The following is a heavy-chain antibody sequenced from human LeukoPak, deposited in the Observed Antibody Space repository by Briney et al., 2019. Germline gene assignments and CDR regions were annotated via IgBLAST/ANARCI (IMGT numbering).Heavy chain of an antibody. Sequence: PSETLSLTCAVSGGSVSGHYWDWIRQPPGKGLEWIGYIYASGSANYHHSLKSRVTISLDTSENHVSLRLTSVTAEDTAVYYCAREAPGGSGWTYFDYWGQGSLVTVSS. CDR3: AREAPGGSGWTYFDY. J-gene: IGHJ4*02. D-gene: IGHD6-19*01. CDR2: IYASGSA. V-gene: IGHV4-59*02. CDR1: GGSVSGHY.